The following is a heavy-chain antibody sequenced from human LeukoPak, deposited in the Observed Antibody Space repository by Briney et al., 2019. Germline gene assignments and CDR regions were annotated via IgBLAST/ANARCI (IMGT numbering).Heavy chain of an antibody. D-gene: IGHD5-24*01. CDR1: GGSISSGSYY. Sequence: SQTLSLTCTVSGGSISSGSYYWSWIRQPAGKGLEWIGRIYTSGSTNYNPSLKSRVTISVDTSKNQFSLKLSSVTAADTAVYYCARERKDGYNFDPMYYFDYWGQGTLVTVSS. CDR2: IYTSGST. J-gene: IGHJ4*02. V-gene: IGHV4-61*02. CDR3: ARERKDGYNFDPMYYFDY.